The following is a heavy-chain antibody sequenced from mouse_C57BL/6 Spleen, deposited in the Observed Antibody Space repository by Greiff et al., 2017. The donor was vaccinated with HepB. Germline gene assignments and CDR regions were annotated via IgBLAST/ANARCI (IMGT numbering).Heavy chain of an antibody. CDR3: ANYYGSRNWYFDV. V-gene: IGHV5-17*01. CDR1: GFTFSDYG. CDR2: ISRGSSTI. Sequence: EVMLVESGGGLVKPGGSLKLSCAASGFTFSDYGMHWVRQAPEKGLEWVAYISRGSSTIYYADTVKGRFTISRDNAKNTLFLQMTSLRSEDTAMYYCANYYGSRNWYFDVWGTGTTVTVSS. J-gene: IGHJ1*03. D-gene: IGHD1-1*01.